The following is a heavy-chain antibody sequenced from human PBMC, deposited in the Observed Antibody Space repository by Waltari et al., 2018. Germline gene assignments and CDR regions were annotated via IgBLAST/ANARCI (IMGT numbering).Heavy chain of an antibody. D-gene: IGHD3-22*01. CDR2: ISYNARNI. J-gene: IGHJ6*02. CDR3: ARDYCDRTNCHGMDV. Sequence: QVQLVESGGGVVQPGRSLTLSCAAPDFTFSSYAMHWVRQAPGKGLEWVAVISYNARNIYYVDSVKGRFTISRDNSKKTLFLQMNSLRAEDTAIYYCARDYCDRTNCHGMDVWGQGTAVTVSS. CDR1: DFTFSSYA. V-gene: IGHV3-30*04.